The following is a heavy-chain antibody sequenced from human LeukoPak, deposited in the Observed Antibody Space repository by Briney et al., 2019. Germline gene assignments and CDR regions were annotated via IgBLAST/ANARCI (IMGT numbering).Heavy chain of an antibody. Sequence: GGSPRLSCAVSGVTLSNYGMAWVRQAPGKGLEWVAGISGSGGRPNYADSVKGRFTISRDNAKNTLYLQMDSLRAEDTAVYFCAKRGVVIRVILVGFHKEAYYFDSWGQGALVSVSS. CDR1: GVTLSNYG. J-gene: IGHJ4*02. D-gene: IGHD3-22*01. CDR3: AKRGVVIRVILVGFHKEAYYFDS. V-gene: IGHV3-23*01. CDR2: ISGSGGRP.